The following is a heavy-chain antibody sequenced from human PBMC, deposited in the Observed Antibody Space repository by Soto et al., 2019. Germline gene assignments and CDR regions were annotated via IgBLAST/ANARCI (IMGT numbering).Heavy chain of an antibody. D-gene: IGHD3-3*02. CDR1: GGFISSYY. Sequence: SETLSLTFTVSGGFISSYYWSWIRQPPGKGLEWIGYIYYSGSTNYNPSLKSRVTMSVDTSKNQFSLNLTSVTAADTAVYYCARGPIFGASYYNYSGQGTLLTVS. CDR2: IYYSGST. CDR3: ARGPIFGASYYNY. V-gene: IGHV4-59*01. J-gene: IGHJ4*02.